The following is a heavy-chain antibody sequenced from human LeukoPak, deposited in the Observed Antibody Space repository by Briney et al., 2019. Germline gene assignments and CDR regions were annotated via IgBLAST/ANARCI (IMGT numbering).Heavy chain of an antibody. D-gene: IGHD3-22*01. Sequence: ASVKVSCKASGYTFTSYYMHWVRQAPGQGLEWMGIINPSGGSTSYAQKFQGRVTMTRDMSTSTAYMELGRLRSDDTAVYYCAITTTGGAFDIWGQGTMVTVSS. CDR2: INPSGGST. CDR3: AITTTGGAFDI. J-gene: IGHJ3*02. V-gene: IGHV1-46*01. CDR1: GYTFTSYY.